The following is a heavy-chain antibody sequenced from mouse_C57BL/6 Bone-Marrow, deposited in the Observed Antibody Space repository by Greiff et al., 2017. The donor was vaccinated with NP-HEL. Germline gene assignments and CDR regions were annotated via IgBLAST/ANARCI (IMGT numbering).Heavy chain of an antibody. Sequence: DVKLVESGGGLVQPGGSLSLSCAASGFTFTDYYMSWVRQPPGKALEWMGFIRNKANGYTTEYSASVKGRFTISRDNSQSILYLQMNALRAEDSATYYCAYYSNYDYAMDYWGQGTSVTVSS. D-gene: IGHD2-5*01. V-gene: IGHV7-3*01. CDR3: AYYSNYDYAMDY. CDR1: GFTFTDYY. J-gene: IGHJ4*01. CDR2: IRNKANGYTT.